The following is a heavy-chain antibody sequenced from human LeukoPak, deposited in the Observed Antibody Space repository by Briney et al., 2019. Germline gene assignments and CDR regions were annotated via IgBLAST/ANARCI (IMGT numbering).Heavy chain of an antibody. CDR1: GFTFRSYA. CDR3: AKVGGGSYYYYYGMDV. D-gene: IGHD1-26*01. CDR2: ISGSGDNT. J-gene: IGHJ6*02. V-gene: IGHV3-23*01. Sequence: GGSLRLSCAASGFTFRSYAMSWVRQAPGKGLGWVSAISGSGDNTYYADSVKGRFTISRDNSKNTLYLYMNSLRAEDTAVYYCAKVGGGSYYYYYGMDVWGQGTTVTVSS.